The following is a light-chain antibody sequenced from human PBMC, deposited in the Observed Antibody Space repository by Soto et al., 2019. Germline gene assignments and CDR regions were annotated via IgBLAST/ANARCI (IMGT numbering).Light chain of an antibody. CDR2: GAS. Sequence: EVVLTQSPGTLSLSPGERATPSCRASQSLSSSYLSWYQQKPGQAPRLLIHGASTRATGFPARFSGSGSGTEFTLIISSLQSEDSAVYYCQQYNSWLWTFGQGTKVDIK. J-gene: IGKJ1*01. CDR3: QQYNSWLWT. CDR1: QSLSSSY. V-gene: IGKV3-15*01.